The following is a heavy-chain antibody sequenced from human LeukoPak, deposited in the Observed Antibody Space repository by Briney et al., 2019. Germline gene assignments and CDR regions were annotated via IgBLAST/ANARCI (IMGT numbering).Heavy chain of an antibody. J-gene: IGHJ4*02. CDR1: GFTFSTYS. V-gene: IGHV3-23*01. CDR2: ISGSGGDT. D-gene: IGHD1-1*01. CDR3: ARKTDHQTGGDY. Sequence: GGSLRLSCTASGFTFSTYSMTWARQAPGKGPEWVSAISGSGGDTYYADSVKGRFTISRDNSKNTLYLQMNSLRAEDTAVYYCARKTDHQTGGDYWGQGTLVTVSS.